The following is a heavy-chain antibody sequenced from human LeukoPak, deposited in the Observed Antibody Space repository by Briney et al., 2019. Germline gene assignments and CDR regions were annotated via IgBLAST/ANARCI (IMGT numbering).Heavy chain of an antibody. J-gene: IGHJ6*02. D-gene: IGHD3-10*01. CDR3: ARGRYGSGKDGMDV. Sequence: PGGSLRLSCAASGFTFSSYSMNWVRQAPGKGLEWVSYISSSSSTIYYADSVKGRFTISRDNAKNSLYLQMNSLRAEDTAVYYCARGRYGSGKDGMDVWGQGTTVTVSS. V-gene: IGHV3-48*04. CDR2: ISSSSSTI. CDR1: GFTFSSYS.